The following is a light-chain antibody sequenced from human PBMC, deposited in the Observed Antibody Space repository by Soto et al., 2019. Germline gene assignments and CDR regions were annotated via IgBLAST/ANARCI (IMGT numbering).Light chain of an antibody. Sequence: DIQMTQSPSTLSASIGDNVTITCRASQGISGWLAWYQQQPGKAPRLLIHSASTLHRGVPSRFSGSGSGTEFSLTITSLQPDDFGTFYCQQYNTWTFGQGTKLEIK. CDR1: QGISGW. CDR3: QQYNTWT. CDR2: SAS. V-gene: IGKV1-5*01. J-gene: IGKJ2*01.